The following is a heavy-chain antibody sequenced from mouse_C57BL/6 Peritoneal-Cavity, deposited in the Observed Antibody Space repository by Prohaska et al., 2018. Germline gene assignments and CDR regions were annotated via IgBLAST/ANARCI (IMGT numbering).Heavy chain of an antibody. CDR3: ARWADYEGGYYAMDY. Sequence: KPGASVKMSCKASGYTFTDYYMNWVKQSHGKSLEWIGVINPYNGGTSYNQKFKGKATLTVDKSSSTAYMELNRLTSEESAFYYWARWADYEGGYYAMDYWGQGTSVTVSS. CDR2: INPYNGGT. J-gene: IGHJ4*01. D-gene: IGHD2-4*01. V-gene: IGHV1-19*01. CDR1: GYTFTDYY.